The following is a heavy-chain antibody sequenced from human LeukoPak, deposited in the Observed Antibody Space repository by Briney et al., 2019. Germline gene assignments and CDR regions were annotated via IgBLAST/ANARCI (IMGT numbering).Heavy chain of an antibody. V-gene: IGHV3-48*03. J-gene: IGHJ6*02. D-gene: IGHD3-10*01. CDR1: GFTFSSYE. Sequence: GGSLRLSCAASGFTFSSYEMNWVRQAPGKGLEWVSYISSSGSTIYYADSVKGRFTISRDNAKNSLYLQMNSLRAEDTAVYYCARDYYGSGRYYNPLPNYGMDVWGQGTTVTVSS. CDR3: ARDYYGSGRYYNPLPNYGMDV. CDR2: ISSSGSTI.